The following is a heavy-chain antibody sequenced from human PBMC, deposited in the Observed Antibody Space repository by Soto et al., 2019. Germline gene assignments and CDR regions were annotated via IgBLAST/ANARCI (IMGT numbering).Heavy chain of an antibody. J-gene: IGHJ3*02. V-gene: IGHV4-4*07. D-gene: IGHD2-21*01. CDR1: GGSISSYY. CDR2: IYTSGST. CDR3: ARGAFDRLIPDDAFDI. Sequence: NPSETLSLTCTVSGGSISSYYWSWIRQPAGKGLEWIGRIYTSGSTNYNPSLKSRVTMSVDTSKNQFSLKLSSVTAADTAVYYCARGAFDRLIPDDAFDIWGQGTMVTVSS.